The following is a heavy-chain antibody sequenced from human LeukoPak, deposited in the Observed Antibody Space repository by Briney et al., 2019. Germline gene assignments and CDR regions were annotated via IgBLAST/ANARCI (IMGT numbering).Heavy chain of an antibody. CDR2: IIPIFDTA. CDR3: ARISLGAIWGYYYGMDV. J-gene: IGHJ6*02. CDR1: GGTFSSYS. V-gene: IGHV1-69*13. D-gene: IGHD1-26*01. Sequence: SVKVSCKASGGTFSSYSISWVRQAPGQGLEWMGGIIPIFDTADYAQKFQGRVTVTADESTSTAYMELSSLRSEDTAVFYCARISLGAIWGYYYGMDVWGQGTAVTVSS.